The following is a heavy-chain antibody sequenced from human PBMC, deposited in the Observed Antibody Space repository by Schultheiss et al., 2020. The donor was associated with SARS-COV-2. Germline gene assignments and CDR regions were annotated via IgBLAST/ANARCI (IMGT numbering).Heavy chain of an antibody. V-gene: IGHV4-31*03. D-gene: IGHD3-3*01. CDR3: GSGNFGVVTY. CDR1: GGSISSGDYY. J-gene: IGHJ4*02. Sequence: SETLSLTCTVSGGSISSGDYYWSWIRQPPGKGLEWIGYIYYSGSTYYNPSLKSRVTISLDTSKNRFSLKLSSVTAADTAVYYCGSGNFGVVTYWGQGTLVTVSS. CDR2: IYYSGST.